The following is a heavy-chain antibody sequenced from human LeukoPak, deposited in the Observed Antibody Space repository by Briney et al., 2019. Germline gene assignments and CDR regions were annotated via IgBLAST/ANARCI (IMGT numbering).Heavy chain of an antibody. CDR3: AKAERYCSSTSCQYYFDY. D-gene: IGHD2-2*01. CDR2: ISANGGDT. Sequence: PGGSLRLSCAASGFTLSNFAMGWVRQAPGKGLQWVSLISANGGDTYYADSVKGRFTISTDNSKNTLYLQMNSLRAEDTAVYYCAKAERYCSSTSCQYYFDYWGQGTLVTVSS. CDR1: GFTLSNFA. V-gene: IGHV3-23*01. J-gene: IGHJ4*02.